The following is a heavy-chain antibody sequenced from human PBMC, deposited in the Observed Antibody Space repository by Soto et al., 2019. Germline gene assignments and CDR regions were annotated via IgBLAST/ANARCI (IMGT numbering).Heavy chain of an antibody. J-gene: IGHJ4*02. CDR2: VSDSGRSG. CDR3: AKYGNWLDVYYDV. V-gene: IGHV3-23*01. Sequence: EVQLLESGGGLVQPGGSLRLSCVGSGIEFSNYAMSWVRQAPGKGLEWVSIVSDSGRSGYHADSVKGRFTISRDNSKNNRYLHMTNLRAEDTTVYYCAKYGNWLDVYYDVWGQGTPVTVSS. CDR1: GIEFSNYA. D-gene: IGHD3-16*01.